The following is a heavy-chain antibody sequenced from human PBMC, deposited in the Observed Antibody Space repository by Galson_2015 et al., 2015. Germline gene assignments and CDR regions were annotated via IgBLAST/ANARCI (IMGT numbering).Heavy chain of an antibody. CDR1: GFTFSSYS. V-gene: IGHV3-48*02. CDR2: ISSSSSTI. J-gene: IGHJ4*02. Sequence: SLRLSCAASGFTFSSYSMNWVRQAPGKGLEWVSYISSSSSTIYYADSVKGRFTISRDNAKNSLYLQMNSLRDEDTAVYYCARVPQVGYSYGDVYYWGQGTLVTVSS. D-gene: IGHD5-18*01. CDR3: ARVPQVGYSYGDVYY.